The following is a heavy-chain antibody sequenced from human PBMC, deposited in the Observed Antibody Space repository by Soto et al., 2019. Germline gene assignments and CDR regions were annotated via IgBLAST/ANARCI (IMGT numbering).Heavy chain of an antibody. J-gene: IGHJ6*03. CDR3: ARDDYYYYMDV. Sequence: GGSLRLSCAASGFTFSSYWMHWVRQAPGKGLVWVSRIKTDGSSTNYADSVKGRFTISRDNAKNTLYLQMNSLRAEDTAVYYCARDDYYYYMDVWGKGTTVTVSS. CDR2: IKTDGSST. V-gene: IGHV3-74*01. CDR1: GFTFSSYW.